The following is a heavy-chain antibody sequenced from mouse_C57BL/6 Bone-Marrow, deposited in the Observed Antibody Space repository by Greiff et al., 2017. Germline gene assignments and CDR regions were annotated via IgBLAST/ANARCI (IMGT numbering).Heavy chain of an antibody. Sequence: QVQLKQSGPGLVQPSQSLPITCTVSGFSLTSYGVHWVRQSPGKGLEWLGVIGSGGSTDYNAAFISRMSISKDNSKSQVFFKMNSLQADDTAIYYCASSFYDYDVDYYAMDYWGQGTSVTVSS. CDR2: IGSGGST. D-gene: IGHD2-4*01. J-gene: IGHJ4*01. CDR3: ASSFYDYDVDYYAMDY. V-gene: IGHV2-2*01. CDR1: GFSLTSYG.